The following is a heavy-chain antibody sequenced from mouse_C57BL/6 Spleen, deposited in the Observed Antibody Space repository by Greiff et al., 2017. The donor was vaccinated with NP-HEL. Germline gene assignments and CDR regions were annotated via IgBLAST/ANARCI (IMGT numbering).Heavy chain of an antibody. D-gene: IGHD2-4*01. V-gene: IGHV1-42*01. J-gene: IGHJ4*01. CDR3: AGDYDEGGYYAMDY. CDR2: INPSTGGT. CDR1: GYSFTGYY. Sequence: EVQLQQSGPELVKPGASVKISCKASGYSFTGYYMNWVKQSPEKSLEWIGEINPSTGGTTYNQKFKAKATLTVDKSSSTAYMQLKSLTSEDSAVYYCAGDYDEGGYYAMDYWGQGTSVTVSS.